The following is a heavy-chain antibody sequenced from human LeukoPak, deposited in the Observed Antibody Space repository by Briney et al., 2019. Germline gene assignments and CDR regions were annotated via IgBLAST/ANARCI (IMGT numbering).Heavy chain of an antibody. CDR1: GFTFNSYV. D-gene: IGHD5-24*01. J-gene: IGHJ4*02. CDR3: AKARWLQLYYFDY. Sequence: PGGSLRLFCAASGFTFNSYVISWVRQAPGKGLEWVSGISGSGSTTYYADSVKGRFTISRDNSKNTLYLQINGLRADDTAVYYCAKARWLQLYYFDYWGQGTLVTVSS. CDR2: ISGSGSTT. V-gene: IGHV3-23*01.